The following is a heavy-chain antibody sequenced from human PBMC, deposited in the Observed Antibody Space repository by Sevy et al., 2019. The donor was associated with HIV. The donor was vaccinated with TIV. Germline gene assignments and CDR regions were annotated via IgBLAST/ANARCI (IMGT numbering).Heavy chain of an antibody. Sequence: GGSLRLSCAASGFTFSSYAMHWVRQAPGKGLEWVAVISYDGSNKYYADSVKGRFTSSRDNSKNTLYLQMNSLRAEDTAVYYCAGDAAGAVAEFDYWGQGTLVTVSS. CDR3: AGDAAGAVAEFDY. J-gene: IGHJ4*02. CDR2: ISYDGSNK. V-gene: IGHV3-30-3*01. D-gene: IGHD6-19*01. CDR1: GFTFSSYA.